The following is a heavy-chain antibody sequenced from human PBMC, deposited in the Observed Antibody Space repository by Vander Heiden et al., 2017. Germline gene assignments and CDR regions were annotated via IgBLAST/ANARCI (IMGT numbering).Heavy chain of an antibody. CDR3: ARAPISGGSCSNFDP. CDR2: IYYSGST. D-gene: IGHD2-15*01. CDR1: GGSISSGGYY. J-gene: IGHJ5*02. Sequence: QVQLQESGPGLVKPSQTLSLPCTVSGGSISSGGYYWSGIRQHPGKGLEWIEYIYYSGSTYYNPSLKSRVTISVDTSKNQFSLKLSSVTAADTAVYYCARAPISGGSCSNFDPWGQGTLVTVSS. V-gene: IGHV4-31*03.